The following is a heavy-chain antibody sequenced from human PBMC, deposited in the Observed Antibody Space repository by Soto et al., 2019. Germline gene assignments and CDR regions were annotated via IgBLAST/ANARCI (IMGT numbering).Heavy chain of an antibody. CDR1: GLIFSNYR. Sequence: EVQLVESGGGLVQPGGSLRLSCAASGLIFSNYRMHWVRQAPGKGLVWVSCINSDGSSTMYADFVEGRFTISRDNAKTTLYLQMNSLRAEDTAVYDCERDTNGLPYWGQGTLVTVSS. CDR2: INSDGSST. D-gene: IGHD2-8*01. V-gene: IGHV3-74*03. CDR3: ERDTNGLPY. J-gene: IGHJ4*02.